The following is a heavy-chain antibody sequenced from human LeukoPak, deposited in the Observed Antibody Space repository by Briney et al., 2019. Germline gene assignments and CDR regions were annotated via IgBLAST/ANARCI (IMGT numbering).Heavy chain of an antibody. CDR3: ARVVPPSYYYGSGSYYSFNSFDP. CDR1: GGSFSGYY. D-gene: IGHD3-10*01. V-gene: IGHV4-34*01. CDR2: INHSGST. Sequence: PSETLSLTCAVYGGSFSGYYWSWIRQPPGKGLEWIGQINHSGSTNYNPSLKSRVTISVDTSKNRFSLKLSSVTAADTAVYYCARVVPPSYYYGSGSYYSFNSFDPWGQGTLVTVSS. J-gene: IGHJ5*02.